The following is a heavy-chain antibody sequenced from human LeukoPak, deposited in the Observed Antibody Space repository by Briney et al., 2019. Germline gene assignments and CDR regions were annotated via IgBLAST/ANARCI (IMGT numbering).Heavy chain of an antibody. CDR1: GFTFGSYS. Sequence: GGSLRLSCAASGFTFGSYSMNWVRQAPGKGLEWVSVIYSGGSTYYADSVKGRFTISRDNSKNTLYLQMNSLRAEDTAVYYCARDRAAAGTLYMDVWGKGTTVTVSS. CDR2: IYSGGST. V-gene: IGHV3-53*01. D-gene: IGHD6-13*01. CDR3: ARDRAAAGTLYMDV. J-gene: IGHJ6*03.